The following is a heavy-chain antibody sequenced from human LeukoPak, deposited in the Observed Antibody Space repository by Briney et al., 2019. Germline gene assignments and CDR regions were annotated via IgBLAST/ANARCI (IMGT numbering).Heavy chain of an antibody. J-gene: IGHJ4*02. CDR1: GFTVSTNY. V-gene: IGHV3-66*01. CDR3: ARVVRGPYQLFGF. Sequence: PGGSLRLSCAASGFTVSTNYMSWVRHPPGKGLEWVSIIYSGGTTYFADSVKGRFTLSRDTSKNTLYLQMNSLRAEDTAVYYCARVVRGPYQLFGFWGQGPLVTVSS. CDR2: IYSGGTT. D-gene: IGHD3-10*01.